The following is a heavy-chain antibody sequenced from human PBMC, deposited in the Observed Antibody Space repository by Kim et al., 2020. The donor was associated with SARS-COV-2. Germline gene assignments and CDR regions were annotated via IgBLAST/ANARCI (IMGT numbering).Heavy chain of an antibody. CDR3: ARVKTVTRERYWYFDL. CDR2: ISYDGSNK. J-gene: IGHJ2*01. D-gene: IGHD4-17*01. V-gene: IGHV3-30-3*01. CDR1: GFTFSSYA. Sequence: GGSLRLSCAASGFTFSSYAMHWVRQAPGKGLEWVAVISYDGSNKYYADSVKGRFTISRDNSKNTLYLQMNSLRAEDTAVYYCARVKTVTRERYWYFDLWGRGTLVTVSS.